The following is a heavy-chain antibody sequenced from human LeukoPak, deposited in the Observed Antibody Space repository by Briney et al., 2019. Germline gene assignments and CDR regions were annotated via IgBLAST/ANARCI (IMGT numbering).Heavy chain of an antibody. CDR1: GFTVSSNY. V-gene: IGHV3-21*01. CDR3: ARDGSRGNLVTAPDY. Sequence: MAGGSLRLSCAASGFTVSSNYMNWVRQAPGEGLEWVSSISSSSIYIYYADSVKGRFTISRDNAKNSLYLQMNSLRAEDTAVYYCARDGSRGNLVTAPDYWGQGTLVTVSS. J-gene: IGHJ4*02. D-gene: IGHD2-21*02. CDR2: ISSSSIYI.